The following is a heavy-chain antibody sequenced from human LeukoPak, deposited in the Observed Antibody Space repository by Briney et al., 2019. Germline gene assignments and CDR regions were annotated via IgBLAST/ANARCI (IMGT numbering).Heavy chain of an antibody. CDR3: AKEVSLKHIVVVTAAVDY. CDR1: GFTFSSYG. V-gene: IGHV3-30*18. J-gene: IGHJ4*02. CDR2: ISYDGSNK. D-gene: IGHD2-21*02. Sequence: GRSLRLSCAASGFTFSSYGMHWVRQAPGKGLEWVAVISYDGSNKYYADSVKGRFTISRDNSKNTLYLQMNSLRAEDTAVYYCAKEVSLKHIVVVTAAVDYWGQGTLVTVSS.